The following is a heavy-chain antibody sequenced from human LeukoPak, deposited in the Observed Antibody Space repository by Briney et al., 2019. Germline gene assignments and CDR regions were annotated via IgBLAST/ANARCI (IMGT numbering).Heavy chain of an antibody. D-gene: IGHD1-26*01. CDR1: GGSISSSSNY. CDR3: AGLREGVVGAAFDY. V-gene: IGHV4-39*01. J-gene: IGHJ4*02. Sequence: PSETLSLTCTVSGGSISSSSNYWGWIRQPPGKGLEWIGSMYYSGSTYYNPSLKSRVTISVDTSKSQFSLKLSSVTAADTAVYYCAGLREGVVGAAFDYWGQGTLVTVSS. CDR2: MYYSGST.